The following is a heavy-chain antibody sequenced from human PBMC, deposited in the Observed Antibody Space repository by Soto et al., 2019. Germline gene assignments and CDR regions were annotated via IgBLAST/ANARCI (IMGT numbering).Heavy chain of an antibody. D-gene: IGHD5-12*01. Sequence: ASVKVSCKASGGTFSSYAISWVRQAPGQGLEWMGGIIPIFGTANYAQKFQGRVTITADESTSTAYMELSSLRSEDTAVDYCARARDGYNYRYYYYYGMDVWGQGTTVTVSS. J-gene: IGHJ6*02. CDR3: ARARDGYNYRYYYYYGMDV. CDR1: GGTFSSYA. V-gene: IGHV1-69*13. CDR2: IIPIFGTA.